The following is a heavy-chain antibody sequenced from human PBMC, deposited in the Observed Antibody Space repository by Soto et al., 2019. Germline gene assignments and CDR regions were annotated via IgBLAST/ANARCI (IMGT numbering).Heavy chain of an antibody. V-gene: IGHV1-18*01. J-gene: IGHJ4*02. D-gene: IGHD3-10*01. Sequence: VASVKVSCKASGYTFTSYGISWVRQAPGQGLEWMGWISAYNGNTNYAQKLQGRVTMTTDTSTSTAYMELRSLRAEDTALYYCVRSGDYRSGSYWYFFDYWGQGALVTVSS. CDR1: GYTFTSYG. CDR2: ISAYNGNT. CDR3: VRSGDYRSGSYWYFFDY.